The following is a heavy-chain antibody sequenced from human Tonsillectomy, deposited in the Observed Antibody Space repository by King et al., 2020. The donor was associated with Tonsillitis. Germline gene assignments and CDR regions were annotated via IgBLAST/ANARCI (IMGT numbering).Heavy chain of an antibody. CDR1: GFTFSRYG. V-gene: IGHV3-33*06. J-gene: IGHJ4*02. D-gene: IGHD1/OR15-1a*01. CDR2: IWYDGSKK. Sequence: VQLVESGGGVVQPGRSLRLSCAAAGFTFSRYGMHWVRQAPGKGLEWVAVIWYDGSKKYYADSVKGRFTISRDNSKNTLYLQMNSLRAEDTAVYYCAKPSEEHLALFDYWGQGTLVTVSS. CDR3: AKPSEEHLALFDY.